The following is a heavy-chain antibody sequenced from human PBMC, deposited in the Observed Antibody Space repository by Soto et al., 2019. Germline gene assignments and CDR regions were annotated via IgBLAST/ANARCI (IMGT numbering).Heavy chain of an antibody. Sequence: GGSLRLSCAASGFTFSSYSMNWVRQAPGKGLEWVSYISSSSSTIYYADSVKGRFTISRDNAKNSLYLQMNGLRAEDTAVYYCARARPSRTYYYGSGRTAPMDVWGKGTTVTVSS. V-gene: IGHV3-48*01. CDR1: GFTFSSYS. CDR2: ISSSSSTI. J-gene: IGHJ6*04. D-gene: IGHD3-10*01. CDR3: ARARPSRTYYYGSGRTAPMDV.